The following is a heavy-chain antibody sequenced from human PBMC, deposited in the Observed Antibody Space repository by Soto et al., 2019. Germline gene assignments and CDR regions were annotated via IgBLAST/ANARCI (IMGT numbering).Heavy chain of an antibody. V-gene: IGHV4-59*01. Sequence: SETLSLTCTVSGGSISSYYWSWIRQPPGKGLEWIGYIYYSGSTNYNPSLKSRVTISVDTSKNQFSLKLSSVTAADTAVYYCAGVEMATIGIDYWGQGILVTVSS. CDR3: AGVEMATIGIDY. D-gene: IGHD5-12*01. CDR1: GGSISSYY. CDR2: IYYSGST. J-gene: IGHJ4*02.